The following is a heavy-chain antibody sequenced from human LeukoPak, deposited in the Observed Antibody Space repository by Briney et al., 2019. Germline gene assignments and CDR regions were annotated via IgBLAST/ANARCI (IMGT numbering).Heavy chain of an antibody. CDR1: EFTFTNYA. V-gene: IGHV3-30*04. J-gene: IGHJ4*02. Sequence: PGGSLRLSCAASEFTFTNYAMHWVRQAPGRGLEWVAVISYDGSNKYYADSVKGRFTISRDNSKNTLYLQMNSLRAEDTAVYYCARDREYYNLLTGYKVSHYFDYWGQGTLVTVSS. CDR2: ISYDGSNK. CDR3: ARDREYYNLLTGYKVSHYFDY. D-gene: IGHD3-9*01.